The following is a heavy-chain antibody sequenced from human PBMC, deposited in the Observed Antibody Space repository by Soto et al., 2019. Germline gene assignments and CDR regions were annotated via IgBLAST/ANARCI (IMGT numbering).Heavy chain of an antibody. CDR3: ARHQAGYSNPPEY. D-gene: IGHD3-9*01. CDR1: GFTFSSYA. Sequence: PGGSLRLSCAASGFTFSSYAMSWVRQAPGKGLEWVSAISGRGGSTYYADSVKGRFTISRDNSKNTLFLQMNSLRVEDTNLYYRARHQAGYSNPPEYWGQETLVTVSS. CDR2: ISGRGGST. J-gene: IGHJ4*02. V-gene: IGHV3-23*01.